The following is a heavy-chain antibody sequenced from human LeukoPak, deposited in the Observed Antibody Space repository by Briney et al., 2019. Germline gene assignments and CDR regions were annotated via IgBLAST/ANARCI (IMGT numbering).Heavy chain of an antibody. J-gene: IGHJ4*02. CDR2: ISGSGGRT. CDR3: AKVEWELLGYQFDY. V-gene: IGHV3-23*01. CDR1: GFPFSSYA. D-gene: IGHD1-26*01. Sequence: GGSLPLSCAASGFPFSSYAMSWVRQAPGKGLEWVSAISGSGGRTYYADSVKGRFTISRDNSKNTLYLQMNSLRAEDTAVYYCAKVEWELLGYQFDYWGQGTLVTVSS.